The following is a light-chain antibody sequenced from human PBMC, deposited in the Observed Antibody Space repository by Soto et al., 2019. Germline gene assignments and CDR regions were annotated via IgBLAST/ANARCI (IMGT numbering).Light chain of an antibody. CDR3: QQSHSTPIT. Sequence: DIQMTQSPSSLSASVGDRVTITCRASQNISSYLNWYHQKPGEVPKLLIYGASTLHSGVPAGFSGSGSGTDFTLTISSLQPEDFATYYCQQSHSTPITFGQGTRLEIK. CDR2: GAS. J-gene: IGKJ5*01. CDR1: QNISSY. V-gene: IGKV1-39*01.